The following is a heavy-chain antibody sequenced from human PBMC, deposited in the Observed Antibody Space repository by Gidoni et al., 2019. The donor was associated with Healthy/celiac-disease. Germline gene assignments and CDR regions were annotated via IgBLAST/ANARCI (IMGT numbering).Heavy chain of an antibody. CDR2: ISYDGSNK. CDR1: GFTFSSCA. V-gene: IGHV3-30*04. CDR3: AREEMSNAFDI. J-gene: IGHJ3*02. Sequence: QVQLVESGGGVVQPGRSLRLPCAAAGFTFSSCAMPWVRQAPGKGLEWLTVISYDGSNKYYADAVKGRFTISRDNSKNTLYLQMNSLRAEDTAVYYCAREEMSNAFDIWGQGTMVTVSS.